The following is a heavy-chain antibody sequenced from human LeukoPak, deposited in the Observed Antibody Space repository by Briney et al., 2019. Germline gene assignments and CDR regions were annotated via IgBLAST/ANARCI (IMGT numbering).Heavy chain of an antibody. CDR2: MNPNSGNT. CDR1: GYTFTSYD. V-gene: IGHV1-8*03. J-gene: IGHJ3*02. D-gene: IGHD1-26*01. CDR3: ARALLTSDAFDI. Sequence: GASVKVSCKASGYTFTSYDTNWVRQATGQGLEWMGWMNPNSGNTGYAQKFQGRVTITRNTSISTAYMELSSLRSEDTAVYYCARALLTSDAFDIWGQGTMVTVSS.